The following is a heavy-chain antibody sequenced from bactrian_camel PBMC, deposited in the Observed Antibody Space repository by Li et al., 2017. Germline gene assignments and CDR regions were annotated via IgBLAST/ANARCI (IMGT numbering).Heavy chain of an antibody. D-gene: IGHD3*01. Sequence: VQLVESGGGSVQAGGSLRLSCVASGITFSRHDMSWVRQAPGKEVEWVAGITSLPSLFRAASYADSVKGRFTISRDNAKDTLYLQMNSLKPEDTALYYCAARGGERDGTLCTSLQLLDDFAYWGQGTQVTVS. CDR3: AARGGERDGTLCTSLQLLDDFAY. CDR1: GITFSRHD. V-gene: IGHV3S40*01. CDR2: ITSLPSLFRAA. J-gene: IGHJ4*01.